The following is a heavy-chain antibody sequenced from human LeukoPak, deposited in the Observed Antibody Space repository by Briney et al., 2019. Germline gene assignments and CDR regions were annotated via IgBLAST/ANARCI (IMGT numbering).Heavy chain of an antibody. CDR3: ASFSPVRY. J-gene: IGHJ4*02. CDR2: INHSGST. Sequence: SETLSLTCAVYGGSFSGYYWSWIRQPPGKGLEWIGEINHSGSTNYNPSLKSRVTISVDTSKNQFSLKLSSVTAADTAVYYCASFSPVRYWGQGTLVTVSS. CDR1: GGSFSGYY. V-gene: IGHV4-34*01.